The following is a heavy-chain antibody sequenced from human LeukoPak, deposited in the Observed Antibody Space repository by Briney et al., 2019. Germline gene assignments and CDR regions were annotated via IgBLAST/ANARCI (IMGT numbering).Heavy chain of an antibody. CDR1: GGSISSSSYY. D-gene: IGHD3-10*01. CDR2: IYYSGST. V-gene: IGHV4-39*07. CDR3: ASLGRNVGYYGSGSPAAFDI. Sequence: SETLSLTCTVSGGSISSSSYYWGWIRQPPGKGLEWIGSIYYSGSTNYNPSLKSRVTISVDTSKNQFSLKLSSVTAADTAVYYCASLGRNVGYYGSGSPAAFDIWGQGTMVTVSS. J-gene: IGHJ3*02.